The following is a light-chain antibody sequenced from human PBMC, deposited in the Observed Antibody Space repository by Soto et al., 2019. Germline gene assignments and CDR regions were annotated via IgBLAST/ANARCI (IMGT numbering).Light chain of an antibody. CDR3: QQLNTYPIT. J-gene: IGKJ5*01. Sequence: DIQLTQSPSFLSASVGDRVTITCRASQGIRSYLAWYQQRPGKAPNLLIYAASTLQTGVPSRFSGSGSGTEFTLTISSLQPEDSATYYCQQLNTYPITFGQGTRLEIK. CDR1: QGIRSY. CDR2: AAS. V-gene: IGKV1-9*01.